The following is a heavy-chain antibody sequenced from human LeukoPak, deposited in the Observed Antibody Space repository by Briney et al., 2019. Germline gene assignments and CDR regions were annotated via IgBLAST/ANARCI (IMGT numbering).Heavy chain of an antibody. CDR2: INPSGGST. J-gene: IGHJ5*02. CDR3: ARDFPRYSSSPNWFDP. Sequence: ASVKVSCKASGYTFTSYYMHWVRQAPGQGLEWMGIINPSGGSTNYAQKLQGRVTMTTDTSTSTAYMELRSLRSDDTAVYYCARDFPRYSSSPNWFDPWGQGTLVTVSS. CDR1: GYTFTSYY. V-gene: IGHV1-46*01. D-gene: IGHD6-13*01.